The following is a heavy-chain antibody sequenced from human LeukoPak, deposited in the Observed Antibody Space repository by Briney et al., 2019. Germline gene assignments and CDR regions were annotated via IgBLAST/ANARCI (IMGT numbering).Heavy chain of an antibody. Sequence: GASVKVSCKASGYTFTGYYMHWVRRAPGQGLEWMGWINPNSGGTNYAQKFQGRVTMTRDTSTSTVYMELSSLRSEDTAVYYCAREGARYSSSSHGPFDYWGQGTLVTVSS. J-gene: IGHJ4*02. CDR1: GYTFTGYY. V-gene: IGHV1-2*02. CDR3: AREGARYSSSSHGPFDY. CDR2: INPNSGGT. D-gene: IGHD6-6*01.